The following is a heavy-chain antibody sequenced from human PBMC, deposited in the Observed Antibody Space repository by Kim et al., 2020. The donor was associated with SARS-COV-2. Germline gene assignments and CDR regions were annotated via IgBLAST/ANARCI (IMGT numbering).Heavy chain of an antibody. V-gene: IGHV3-30*18. CDR1: GFTFSSYG. J-gene: IGHJ4*02. D-gene: IGHD2-15*01. CDR2: ISYDGSNK. CDR3: ANSAPSGYIDY. Sequence: GGSLRLSCAASGFTFSSYGMHWVRQAPGKGLEWVAVISYDGSNKYYADSVKGRFTISRDNSKNTLYLQMNSLRAEDTAVYYCANSAPSGYIDYWGQGTLVTVSS.